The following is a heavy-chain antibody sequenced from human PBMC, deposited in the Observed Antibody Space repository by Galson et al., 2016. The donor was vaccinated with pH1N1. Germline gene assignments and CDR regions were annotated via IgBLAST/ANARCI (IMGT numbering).Heavy chain of an antibody. D-gene: IGHD3-22*01. Sequence: CAISGDSVSSTNCAWDWIRQSPSRGLEWLGRTYYRSKWYNDYAVSVQSRITINPDTSKNQLSLHLNSVTPEDTAVYYCARDRGLTLFHNYGIDVWGQGTTVIVS. J-gene: IGHJ6*02. CDR2: TYYRSKWYN. CDR3: ARDRGLTLFHNYGIDV. CDR1: GDSVSSTNCA. V-gene: IGHV6-1*01.